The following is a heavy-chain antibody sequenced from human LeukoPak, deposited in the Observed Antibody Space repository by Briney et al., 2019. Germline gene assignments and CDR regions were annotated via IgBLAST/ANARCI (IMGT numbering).Heavy chain of an antibody. J-gene: IGHJ6*03. CDR3: ARVYWNLFYYYYYMHV. CDR1: GYTFTSYD. CDR2: MNPNSGNT. Sequence: ASVKVSCKASGYTFTSYDINWVRQATGQGLEWMGWMNPNSGNTGYAQKFQGRVTITRNTSISTAYMELSSLRSEDTAVYYCARVYWNLFYYYYYMHVWGKGTTVTVSS. V-gene: IGHV1-8*03. D-gene: IGHD1-7*01.